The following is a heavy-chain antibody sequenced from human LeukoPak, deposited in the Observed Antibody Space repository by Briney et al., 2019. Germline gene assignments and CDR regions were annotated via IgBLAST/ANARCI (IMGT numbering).Heavy chain of an antibody. CDR2: NSSSSNYT. Sequence: GVSVRLSCEASGFTFSDYYMNWIRQAPGKGRVGVSYNSSSSNYTNYTDSVKGRFTIYRDNPKNSLYLQMNSLRAEDTAVYYCARGSMRMATAGLADYWGQGTLVTVSS. CDR3: ARGSMRMATAGLADY. CDR1: GFTFSDYY. J-gene: IGHJ4*02. D-gene: IGHD5-24*01. V-gene: IGHV3-11*05.